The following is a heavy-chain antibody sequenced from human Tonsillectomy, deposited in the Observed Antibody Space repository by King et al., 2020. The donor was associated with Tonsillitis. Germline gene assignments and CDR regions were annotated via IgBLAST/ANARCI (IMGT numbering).Heavy chain of an antibody. V-gene: IGHV3-20*04. Sequence: VQLVESGGGVVRPGGSLRLSCAASGFTFDDYAMSWVRQAPGKGLEGVSGIHWRGDSRGYADSVKGRFTISRDNAKNSLYLQMNSLRAEDTALYYCARLRGALIVVVIGAFDIWGQGTMVTVSS. D-gene: IGHD3-22*01. CDR2: IHWRGDSR. J-gene: IGHJ3*02. CDR3: ARLRGALIVVVIGAFDI. CDR1: GFTFDDYA.